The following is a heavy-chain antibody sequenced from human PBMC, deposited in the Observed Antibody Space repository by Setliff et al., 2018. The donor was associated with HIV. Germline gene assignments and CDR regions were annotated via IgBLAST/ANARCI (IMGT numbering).Heavy chain of an antibody. Sequence: ETLSLTCTVSGGSISSYYWSWIRQPPGKGLEWIGYINTSGTTNYNPSLKSRVTISVDTSKNQFSLKLSSVTAADTAVYFCARQTYYYDNSGHNWFDPWGQGTLGTV. CDR2: INTSGTT. D-gene: IGHD3-22*01. V-gene: IGHV4-4*09. J-gene: IGHJ5*02. CDR1: GGSISSYY. CDR3: ARQTYYYDNSGHNWFDP.